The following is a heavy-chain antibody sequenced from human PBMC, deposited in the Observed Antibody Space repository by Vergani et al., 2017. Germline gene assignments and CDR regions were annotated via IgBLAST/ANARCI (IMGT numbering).Heavy chain of an antibody. CDR3: ARDPLYSTTWPFLLLDMDV. CDR1: GGPSSSGSYY. J-gene: IGHJ6*02. V-gene: IGHV4-61*02. Sequence: QVQLQESGPGLVRPSQTLSLTCTVSGGPSSSGSYYWRGFRQPAGKGLEWIGRFYTGGGTSYNPSLKSRVTISVDTSKNQFSLQLSSVTAADTAVYYCARDPLYSTTWPFLLLDMDVWGQGTTVTVSS. D-gene: IGHD6-13*01. CDR2: FYTGGGT.